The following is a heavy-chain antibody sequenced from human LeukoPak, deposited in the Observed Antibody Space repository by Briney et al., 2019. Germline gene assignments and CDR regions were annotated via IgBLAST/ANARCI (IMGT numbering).Heavy chain of an antibody. J-gene: IGHJ4*02. V-gene: IGHV1-69*06. D-gene: IGHD3-22*01. Sequence: SVKVSCKASGGTFSSYAISWVRQAPGQGLEWMGGIIPIFGTANYAQKFQGRVTMTEDTSTDTAYMELSSLRSEDTAVYYCATGRVTMIVEKFDYWGQGTLVTVSS. CDR3: ATGRVTMIVEKFDY. CDR2: IIPIFGTA. CDR1: GGTFSSYA.